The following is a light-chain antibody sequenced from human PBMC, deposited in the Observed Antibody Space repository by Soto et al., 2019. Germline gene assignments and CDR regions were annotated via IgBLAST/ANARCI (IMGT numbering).Light chain of an antibody. J-gene: IGLJ1*01. Sequence: QPALTHPPSASGAPGQSVTISCTRTSSDIVSYNHVACYQQFTGNSPQRMIYAVSDRPSGVSDRFSGSKAGIPASLTISGLQTEDEADYYCISYTVRHSYRIGTGSKGTV. CDR2: AVS. V-gene: IGLV2-14*03. CDR1: SSDIVSYNH. CDR3: ISYTVRHSYR.